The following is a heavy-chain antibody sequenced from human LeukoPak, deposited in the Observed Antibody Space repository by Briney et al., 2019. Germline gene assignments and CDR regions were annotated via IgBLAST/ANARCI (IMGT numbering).Heavy chain of an antibody. CDR2: VRPDGRDK. CDR1: NFTFSSYG. CDR3: ANGFYFDY. Sequence: GGSLRLSCAASNFTFSSYGMNWVRQAPGEGLEWVASVRPDGRDKYYADSVKGRFTISRDNSKNTLYLQMNSLRAEDTAVYYCANGFYFDYWGQGALVTVSS. J-gene: IGHJ4*02. V-gene: IGHV3-30*02.